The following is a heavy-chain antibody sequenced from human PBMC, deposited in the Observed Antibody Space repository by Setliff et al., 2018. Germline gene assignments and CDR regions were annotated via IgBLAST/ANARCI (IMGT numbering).Heavy chain of an antibody. V-gene: IGHV3-7*01. CDR1: RFTFSNYW. Sequence: GGSLRLSCAASRFTFSNYWMSWVRQAPGKGLEWVANIKEDGSEKYYVDSVKGRFTISRDNAKNSLYLQMNSLRAEDTAVYYCAAVTRLLAYWGQGTLVTVSS. CDR3: AAVTRLLAY. J-gene: IGHJ4*02. CDR2: IKEDGSEK. D-gene: IGHD4-4*01.